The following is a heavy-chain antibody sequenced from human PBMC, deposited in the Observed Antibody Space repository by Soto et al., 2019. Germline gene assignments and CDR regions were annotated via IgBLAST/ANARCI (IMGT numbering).Heavy chain of an antibody. D-gene: IGHD3-3*01. CDR1: GFTYSSYA. CDR3: AKFAPITIFGVDLTNAFDI. J-gene: IGHJ3*02. Sequence: EVQLLESGGGLVQPGGSLRLSCAASGFTYSSYAMSWVRQAPGKGLEWVSAISGSGGSTYYADSVKGRFTISRDNSKNTLYLQMNSLRAEDTAVYYCAKFAPITIFGVDLTNAFDIWGQGTMVTVSS. CDR2: ISGSGGST. V-gene: IGHV3-23*01.